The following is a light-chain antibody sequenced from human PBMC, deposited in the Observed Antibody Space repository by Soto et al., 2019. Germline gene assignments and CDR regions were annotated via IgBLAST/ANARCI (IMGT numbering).Light chain of an antibody. V-gene: IGLV1-44*01. CDR3: AAWDDNLNGWV. CDR2: ANY. J-gene: IGLJ3*02. Sequence: QLVLTQPPSASGTPGQRVTISCSGSSSNIGRNTVNWYQQLPGTAPTLLIYANYQRPSGVPARFSGSKSGTSASLAISGLQSDDETDYYCAAWDDNLNGWVFGGGTKVTVL. CDR1: SSNIGRNT.